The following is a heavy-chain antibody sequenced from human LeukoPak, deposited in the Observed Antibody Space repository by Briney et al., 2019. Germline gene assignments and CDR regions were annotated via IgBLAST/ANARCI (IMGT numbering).Heavy chain of an antibody. V-gene: IGHV1-69*13. CDR2: IIPIFGTA. CDR3: ARSLVVVITTEGNYFDY. CDR1: GGTFSSYA. Sequence: SVKVSCKASGGTFSSYAISWVRQAPGQGLEWMGGIIPIFGTADYAQKFQGRVTITADESTSTAYMELSSLRSEDTAVYYCARSLVVVITTEGNYFDYWGQGTLVTVSS. J-gene: IGHJ4*02. D-gene: IGHD3-22*01.